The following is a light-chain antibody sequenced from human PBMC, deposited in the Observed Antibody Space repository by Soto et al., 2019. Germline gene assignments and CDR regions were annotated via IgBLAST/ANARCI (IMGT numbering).Light chain of an antibody. J-gene: IGLJ1*01. CDR3: SSYRSSRTYV. CDR2: DVS. V-gene: IGLV2-14*01. CDR1: SSDVGGYNY. Sequence: QVALTQPASVSGSPAQSITMSCSGTSSDVGGYNYVSWYQQNPGTAPKLLIYDVSNRPSGVSHRFSGSKSGNTASLTISGLQAGAEADYYCSSYRSSRTYVFGTGTKVTVL.